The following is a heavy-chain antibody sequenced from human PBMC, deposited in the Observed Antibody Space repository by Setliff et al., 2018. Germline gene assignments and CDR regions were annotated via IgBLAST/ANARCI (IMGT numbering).Heavy chain of an antibody. CDR1: GYRFSSYW. D-gene: IGHD2-15*01. CDR3: ARVGTAGGYYFDF. V-gene: IGHV5-51*01. Sequence: GESLKISCKGSGYRFSSYWIGWVRQMPGKGLEWIGIIFPADSDTRYSPSFQGQVTISADKSISTAYVRWRSLKASDTAMYYCARVGTAGGYYFDFWGQGALVTVSS. CDR2: IFPADSDT. J-gene: IGHJ4*02.